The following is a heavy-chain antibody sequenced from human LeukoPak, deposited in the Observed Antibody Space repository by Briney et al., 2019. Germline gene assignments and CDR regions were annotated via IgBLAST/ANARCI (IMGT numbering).Heavy chain of an antibody. CDR2: INPNSGGT. V-gene: IGHV1-2*04. D-gene: IGHD1-26*01. Sequence: GASVRVSCKASGYTFTAYYMHWVRQAPGQGLEWMGWINPNSGGTNYAQKFKGWVTLTRDTSINTTYMELSRLASDVTAVYYCAKEGYMGAIEDYWGQGTLVTVSS. CDR3: AKEGYMGAIEDY. J-gene: IGHJ4*02. CDR1: GYTFTAYY.